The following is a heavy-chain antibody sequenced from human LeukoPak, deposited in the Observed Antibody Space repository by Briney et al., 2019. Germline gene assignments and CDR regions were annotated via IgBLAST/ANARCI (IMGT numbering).Heavy chain of an antibody. J-gene: IGHJ4*02. CDR1: GGSISSGGYY. D-gene: IGHD2-15*01. V-gene: IGHV4-30-2*01. Sequence: SETLSLTCTVSGGSISSGGYYWSWIRQPPGKGLEWIGYIYHSGSTYYNPSLKSRVTISVDRSKNQFSLKLSSVTAADTAVYYCARSGGPHCSGGSCYGYYFDYWGQGTLVTVSS. CDR3: ARSGGPHCSGGSCYGYYFDY. CDR2: IYHSGST.